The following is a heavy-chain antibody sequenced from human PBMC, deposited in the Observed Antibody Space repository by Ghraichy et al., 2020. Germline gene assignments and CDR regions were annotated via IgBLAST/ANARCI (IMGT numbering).Heavy chain of an antibody. Sequence: SETLSLTCAVSGGSISSGGYSWSWIRQPPGKGLEWIGYIYYSGSTYYNPSLKSRVTISVDTSKNQFSLKLSSVTAADTAVYYCARGRASSPYYYDSSGWYYFDYWGQGTLVTVSS. CDR2: IYYSGST. J-gene: IGHJ4*02. CDR1: GGSISSGGYS. D-gene: IGHD3-22*01. V-gene: IGHV4-30-4*07. CDR3: ARGRASSPYYYDSSGWYYFDY.